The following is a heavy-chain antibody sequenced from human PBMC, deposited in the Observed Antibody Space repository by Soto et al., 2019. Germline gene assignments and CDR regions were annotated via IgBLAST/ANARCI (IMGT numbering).Heavy chain of an antibody. Sequence: GSLKISCKDSGYTFTTDWIAWVRQMPGKGLEWMGTIFPDDSDTRYNPSFRGQVTISADKSISTAYLQWSSLKASDTAMYYCARLIATGDYYGMDVWGQGTTVTVSS. CDR1: GYTFTTDW. CDR2: IFPDDSDT. CDR3: ARLIATGDYYGMDV. J-gene: IGHJ6*02. D-gene: IGHD6-13*01. V-gene: IGHV5-51*01.